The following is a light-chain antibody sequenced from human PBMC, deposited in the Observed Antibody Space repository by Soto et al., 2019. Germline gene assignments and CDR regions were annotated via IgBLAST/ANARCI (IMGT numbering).Light chain of an antibody. CDR3: QQVHSFPLT. J-gene: IGKJ3*01. CDR1: QSVSSSY. Sequence: EIVLTQSPGTLSLSPGERATLSCRASQSVSSSYLAWYQQKPGQAPRLLIYGASSRATGIPDRFSGSGSGTEFTLTISSLQPEDFATYYCQQVHSFPLTFGPGTKVDIK. V-gene: IGKV3-20*01. CDR2: GAS.